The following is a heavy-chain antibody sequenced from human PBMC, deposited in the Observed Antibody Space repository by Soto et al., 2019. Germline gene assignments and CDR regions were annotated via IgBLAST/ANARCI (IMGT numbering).Heavy chain of an antibody. CDR1: GYTFTIYT. Sequence: ASVKVYCKXSGYTFTIYTLHWVRQAPGQRLEWMGWINAGNGNTKNSQRFQGRVSFTRDTSATTVSMELSSLRSEDTAVYYCARGGGSSFFDYWGQGALVTVSS. D-gene: IGHD1-26*01. J-gene: IGHJ4*02. V-gene: IGHV1-3*01. CDR3: ARGGGSSFFDY. CDR2: INAGNGNT.